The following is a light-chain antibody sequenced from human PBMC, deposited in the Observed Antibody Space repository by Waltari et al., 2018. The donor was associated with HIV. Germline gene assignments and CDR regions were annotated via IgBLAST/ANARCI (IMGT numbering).Light chain of an antibody. Sequence: DIQMTQSPSSVSASVGDRVTITCRASQGISGWLAWYQQKPGKAPNLLIYAASTLQSGVPSRFSGSGSGTDFTLTISSLQPEDFATYYCQQASSFPSFGQGTKLEIK. CDR3: QQASSFPS. CDR2: AAS. V-gene: IGKV1-12*02. J-gene: IGKJ2*01. CDR1: QGISGW.